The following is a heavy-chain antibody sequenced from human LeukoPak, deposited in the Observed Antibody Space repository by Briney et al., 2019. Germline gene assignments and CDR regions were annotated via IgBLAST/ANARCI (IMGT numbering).Heavy chain of an antibody. V-gene: IGHV3-21*01. D-gene: IGHD2-2*01. J-gene: IGHJ3*02. Sequence: PGGSLRLSCAASGFTVSTNYMNWVRQAPGKGLEWVSSISSSSSYIYYADSVKGRFTISRDNAKNSLYLQMNSLRAEDTAVYYCARDLVVVPAAPVGRAFDIWGQGTMVTVSS. CDR1: GFTVSTNY. CDR3: ARDLVVVPAAPVGRAFDI. CDR2: ISSSSSYI.